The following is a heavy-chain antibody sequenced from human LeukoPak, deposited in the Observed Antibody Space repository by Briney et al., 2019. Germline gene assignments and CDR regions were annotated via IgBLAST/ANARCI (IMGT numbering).Heavy chain of an antibody. CDR1: GFTFSSCG. CDR2: IGPTGTDR. D-gene: IGHD1-14*01. Sequence: GGSLRLSCAASGFTFSSCGFNWVRQAPGKGLEWVSSIGPTGTDRYYADSVRGRFTISRDNAKNSMYLQMDSLRDEDTAVYYCATETIGRHYDYWGQGTLPTVSS. J-gene: IGHJ4*02. V-gene: IGHV3-21*01. CDR3: ATETIGRHYDY.